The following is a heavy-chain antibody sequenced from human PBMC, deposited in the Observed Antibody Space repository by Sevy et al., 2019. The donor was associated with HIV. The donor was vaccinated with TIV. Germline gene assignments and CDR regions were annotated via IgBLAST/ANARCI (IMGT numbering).Heavy chain of an antibody. Sequence: GGSLRLSCAASGFTFSTYWMTWVRHAPGTGLEWVANIKYDGSEKYYVDSVKGRFTISRDNANNSLYLQMNSLRAEDTAVYYCARDLAHGSEDYGDYYFDFWGQGTLVTVSS. CDR2: IKYDGSEK. CDR1: GFTFSTYW. V-gene: IGHV3-7*01. J-gene: IGHJ4*02. D-gene: IGHD4-17*01. CDR3: ARDLAHGSEDYGDYYFDF.